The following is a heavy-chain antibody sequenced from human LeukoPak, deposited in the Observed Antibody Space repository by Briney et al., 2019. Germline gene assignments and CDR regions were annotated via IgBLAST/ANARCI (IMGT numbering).Heavy chain of an antibody. Sequence: SETLSLTCTVSGGSINSYYWSWIRQPAGKGLEWIGRIYTSGTTNYNPPLKSRVTMSVDTSKNPFSLQLRSVTAADTAVYYCASTAYDYDTSGHYFLDYWGQGSLVTVSS. CDR3: ASTAYDYDTSGHYFLDY. J-gene: IGHJ4*02. CDR2: IYTSGTT. V-gene: IGHV4-4*07. D-gene: IGHD3-22*01. CDR1: GGSINSYY.